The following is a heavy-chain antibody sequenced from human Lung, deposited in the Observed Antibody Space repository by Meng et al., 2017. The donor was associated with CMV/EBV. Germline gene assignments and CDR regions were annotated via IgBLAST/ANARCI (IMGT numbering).Heavy chain of an antibody. CDR1: GFTFDDYS. CDR2: INCNSGSI. CDR3: ARGGDSSGGYENYFDY. D-gene: IGHD6-13*01. Sequence: GEXXKISCAASGFTFDDYSMSWVRQAPGKGLEWVSGINCNSGSIGYADSVKGRFTISRDNAKNSLYLQMNSLRAEDTALYYCARGGDSSGGYENYFDYWGQGXLVTVSS. J-gene: IGHJ4*02. V-gene: IGHV3-20*04.